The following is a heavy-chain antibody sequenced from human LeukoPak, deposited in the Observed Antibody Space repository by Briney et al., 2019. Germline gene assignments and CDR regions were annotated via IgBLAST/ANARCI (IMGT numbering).Heavy chain of an antibody. J-gene: IGHJ4*02. CDR2: ISGSGGST. V-gene: IGHV3-23*01. CDR3: AKLRYLDY. D-gene: IGHD3-9*01. Sequence: GGSLRLSCAVSGITLSNYGMSWVRQAPGKGLEWVAGISGSGGSTNYEASVKGRFTISRDNPKNTLYLQMNSLRAEDTAVYYCAKLRYLDYWGQGTLVTVSS. CDR1: GITLSNYG.